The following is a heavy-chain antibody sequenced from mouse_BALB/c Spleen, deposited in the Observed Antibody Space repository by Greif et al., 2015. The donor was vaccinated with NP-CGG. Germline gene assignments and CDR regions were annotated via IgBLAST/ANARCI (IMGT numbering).Heavy chain of an antibody. J-gene: IGHJ4*01. Sequence: QVQLQQSGPSLVQPSQSLSITCTVSGFSLTSYGVHWVRQSPGKGLEWLGVIWRGGSTDCNAAFMSRLSITKDNSKSXVFFKMNSLQADDTAIYYCAKNFGGLRRSSYAMDYWGQGTSVTVSS. CDR3: AKNFGGLRRSSYAMDY. CDR1: GFSLTSYG. D-gene: IGHD2-4*01. V-gene: IGHV2-5-1*01. CDR2: IWRGGST.